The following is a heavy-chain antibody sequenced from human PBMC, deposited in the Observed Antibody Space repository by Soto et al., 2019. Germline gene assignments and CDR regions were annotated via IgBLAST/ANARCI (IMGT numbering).Heavy chain of an antibody. CDR1: GFTFSSHA. J-gene: IGHJ4*02. CDR2: LSDSGGST. D-gene: IGHD6-13*01. V-gene: IGHV3-23*01. CDR3: AKVSSSWYSGFFDL. Sequence: GGSLRLSCTASGFTFSSHAMTWVRQAPGKGLEWVSGLSDSGGSTYYADTVKGRFTISRDNSMNTLYLQMNTLIAEDTAVYYCAKVSSSWYSGFFDLWGQGTLVTV.